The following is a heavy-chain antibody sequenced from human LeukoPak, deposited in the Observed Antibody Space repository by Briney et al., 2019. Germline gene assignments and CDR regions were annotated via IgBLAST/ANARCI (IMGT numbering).Heavy chain of an antibody. V-gene: IGHV3-21*01. CDR2: ISSSGSYI. Sequence: GGSLRLSCAASGFTFSSYSMNWVRQAPGKGLEWVSSISSSGSYIYYADSVKGRFTISRDNAKNSLYLQMNSLRAEDTAVYYCAREPPPDFWSGYPAYYFDYWGQGTLVTVSS. CDR1: GFTFSSYS. J-gene: IGHJ4*02. CDR3: AREPPPDFWSGYPAYYFDY. D-gene: IGHD3-3*01.